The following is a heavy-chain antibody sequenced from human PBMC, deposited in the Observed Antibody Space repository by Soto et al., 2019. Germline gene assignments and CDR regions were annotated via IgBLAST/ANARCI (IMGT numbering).Heavy chain of an antibody. CDR3: ARGSNWCFAH. CDR2: IYYSGTT. CDR1: GGSISSSRHD. D-gene: IGHD6-13*01. V-gene: IGHV4-39*01. Sequence: QLQLQESGPGLVKPSETLSLTCTVSGGSISSSRHDWGWIRQPPGKGLEWIGSIYYSGTTYYNPSLKGLGLISAVTPPNPVALKLSSVSAPDPALYYCARGSNWCFAHGGRGTLVTFA. J-gene: IGHJ5*02.